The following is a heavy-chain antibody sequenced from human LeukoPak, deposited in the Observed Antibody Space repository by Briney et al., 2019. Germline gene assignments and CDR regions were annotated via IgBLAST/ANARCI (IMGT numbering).Heavy chain of an antibody. CDR2: IYYSGST. D-gene: IGHD3-9*01. CDR1: GGSISSGGYY. V-gene: IGHV4-31*03. J-gene: IGHJ3*02. Sequence: SETLSLTCTVSGGSISSGGYYWSWIRQHPGKGLEWIGYIYYSGSTYYNPSLKSRVTISVDTSKNQFSLKLSSVTAADTAVYYCARDILADVGQTLGAFDIWGQGTMVTVSS. CDR3: ARDILADVGQTLGAFDI.